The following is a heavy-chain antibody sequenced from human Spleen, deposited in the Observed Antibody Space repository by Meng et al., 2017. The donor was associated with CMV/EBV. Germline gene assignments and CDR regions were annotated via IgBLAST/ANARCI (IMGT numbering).Heavy chain of an antibody. Sequence: GGSLRLSCAASGFTFRSYDINWVRQAPGKGLEWVSRISAFGTSTYYADSVKGRFTISRDDSKNTVFLQVKSLRGEDTAIYFCAKDKTYYYDSSGYYFHDWGQGTLVTVSS. J-gene: IGHJ4*02. CDR2: ISAFGTST. CDR1: GFTFRSYD. V-gene: IGHV3-23*01. D-gene: IGHD3-22*01. CDR3: AKDKTYYYDSSGYYFHD.